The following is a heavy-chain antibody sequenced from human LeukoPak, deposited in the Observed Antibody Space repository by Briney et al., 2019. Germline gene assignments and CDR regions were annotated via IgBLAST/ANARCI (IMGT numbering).Heavy chain of an antibody. D-gene: IGHD4-17*01. CDR1: GFTFSSYG. CDR3: AKITKTVTRGGHFDY. CDR2: ISYDGSNK. Sequence: GGSLRLSCAASGFTFSSYGMHWVRQAPGKGLEWVAVISYDGSNKYYADSVKGRFTISRDNSKNTLYLQMNSLRAEDTAVYYCAKITKTVTRGGHFDYWGQGTLVTVSS. J-gene: IGHJ4*02. V-gene: IGHV3-30*18.